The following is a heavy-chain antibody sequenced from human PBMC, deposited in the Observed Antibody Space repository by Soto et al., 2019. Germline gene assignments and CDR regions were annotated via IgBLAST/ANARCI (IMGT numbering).Heavy chain of an antibody. CDR2: MSSSSSTI. V-gene: IGHV3-48*01. Sequence: EVQLVESGGGLVQPGGSLRLSCAASGFTFSSYSMNWVRQAPGKGLEWVSYMSSSSSTIYYADSVKGRFTIARDNAKNSLYLQMNSLRAEDKAVYYGSGEMAALNSVDYWGQGTLVNVSS. J-gene: IGHJ4*02. CDR3: SGEMAALNSVDY. D-gene: IGHD2-15*01. CDR1: GFTFSSYS.